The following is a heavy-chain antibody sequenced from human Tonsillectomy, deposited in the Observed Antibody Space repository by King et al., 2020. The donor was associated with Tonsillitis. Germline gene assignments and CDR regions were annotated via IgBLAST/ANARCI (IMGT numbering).Heavy chain of an antibody. D-gene: IGHD5-24*01. CDR1: EYSFSNYW. V-gene: IGHV5-51*03. J-gene: IGHJ4*02. CDR2: IYPDDSDT. CDR3: ARESRDGYNFDY. Sequence: QLVQSGAEVKKPGESLKISCKGFEYSFSNYWIGWVRQMPGRGLEWMGIIYPDDSDTRYSPSSQDQVIISADKSIKTAYLQWSSLESSASAMYYCARESRDGYNFDYWGQGTLVTVS.